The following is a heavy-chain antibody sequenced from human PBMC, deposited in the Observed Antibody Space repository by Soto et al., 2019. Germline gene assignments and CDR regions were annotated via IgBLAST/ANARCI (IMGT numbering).Heavy chain of an antibody. Sequence: GGSLRLSCAASGFTFSSYAMSWVRQAPGKGLEWISAVSGSGGSTYYADSVKGRFTISRDNSKNTLYLQMNSLRAEDTAVYYCAASPSFWQNYYYGAMDVWGQGTTVTVSS. J-gene: IGHJ6*02. V-gene: IGHV3-23*01. CDR3: AASPSFWQNYYYGAMDV. CDR2: VSGSGGST. CDR1: GFTFSSYA.